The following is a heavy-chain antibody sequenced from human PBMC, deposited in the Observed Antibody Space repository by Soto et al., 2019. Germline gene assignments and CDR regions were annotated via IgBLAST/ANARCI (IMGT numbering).Heavy chain of an antibody. CDR2: IYDSGTT. CDR3: ARVYYGSGSLYYCDY. CDR1: GGSISSGDYY. V-gene: IGHV4-30-4*01. D-gene: IGHD3-10*01. J-gene: IGHJ4*02. Sequence: TLSLTCTVSGGSISSGDYYWSWMRQPPGKGLEWIGYIYDSGTTYYNPSLKSRVTISVDTSKNQFSLKLTSVTAADTAVYYCARVYYGSGSLYYCDYWGQGTRVTVSS.